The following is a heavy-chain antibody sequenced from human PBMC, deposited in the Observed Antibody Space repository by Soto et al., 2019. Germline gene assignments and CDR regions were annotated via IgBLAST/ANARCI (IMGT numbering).Heavy chain of an antibody. D-gene: IGHD3-16*02. CDR1: GDTDTNYV. CDR3: EAEVTFGKLSVV. CDR2: IFPKFGTT. Sequence: QVQLVQSGAEVKKPGSSVKVSCKASGDTDTNYVISWVRQAPGQGLEWMGGIFPKFGTTYSAQKLQDRLTITADESTSTVYMQLSRLRLDDTAVYYCEAEVTFGKLSVVWGQGTTVTVSS. V-gene: IGHV1-69*01. J-gene: IGHJ6*02.